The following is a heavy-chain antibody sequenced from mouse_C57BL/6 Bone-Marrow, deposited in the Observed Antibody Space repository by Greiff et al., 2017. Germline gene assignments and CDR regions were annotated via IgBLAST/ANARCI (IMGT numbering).Heavy chain of an antibody. CDR3: ARSPAYYGYQYWYFDV. J-gene: IGHJ1*03. Sequence: QVQLQQPGAELVKPGASVKMSCKASGYTFTSYWITWVKQRPGQGLEWIGDIYPGSGSTNYNEKFKSKATLTVDTSSSTAYMQLSSLTSEDSAVYYCARSPAYYGYQYWYFDVWGTGTTVTVSS. CDR2: IYPGSGST. D-gene: IGHD2-9*01. CDR1: GYTFTSYW. V-gene: IGHV1-55*01.